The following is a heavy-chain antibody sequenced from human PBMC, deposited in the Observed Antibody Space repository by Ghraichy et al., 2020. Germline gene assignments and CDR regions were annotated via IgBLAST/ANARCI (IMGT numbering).Heavy chain of an antibody. Sequence: SVKVSCKASGGTFSSYAISWVRQAPGQGLEWMGGIIPIFGTANYAQKFQGRVTITADESTSTAYMELSSLRSEDTAVYYCARDLSTIFGVVIPYYGMDVWGQGTTVTVSS. CDR3: ARDLSTIFGVVIPYYGMDV. CDR1: GGTFSSYA. D-gene: IGHD3-3*01. CDR2: IIPIFGTA. J-gene: IGHJ6*02. V-gene: IGHV1-69*13.